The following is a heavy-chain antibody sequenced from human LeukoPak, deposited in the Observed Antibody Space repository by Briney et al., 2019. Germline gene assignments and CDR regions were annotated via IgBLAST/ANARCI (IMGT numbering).Heavy chain of an antibody. D-gene: IGHD3-16*02. CDR1: GFTLSSYD. CDR3: ARDSQYRVFDI. V-gene: IGHV3-13*01. CDR2: IGLAGDT. J-gene: IGHJ3*02. Sequence: GGSLRLSCAASGFTLSSYDMHWVRQVTGKGLEWVSGIGLAGDTYYLGSVKGRFTISRENAKNSLYLQMNSLRAGDTAVYYCARDSQYRVFDIWGQGTVVTVSS.